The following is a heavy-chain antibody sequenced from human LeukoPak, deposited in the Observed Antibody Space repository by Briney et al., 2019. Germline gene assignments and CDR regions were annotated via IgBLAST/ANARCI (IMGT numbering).Heavy chain of an antibody. D-gene: IGHD6-19*01. CDR1: GGSISSGGYS. CDR3: ARDFSGWYFDY. CDR2: IYHSGST. J-gene: IGHJ4*02. Sequence: SETLSLTCAVSGGSISSGGYSWSWIRQPPGKGLEWIGYIYHSGSTYYNPSLKSRVTISIDTSKNQFSLKLSSVTAADTAVYYCARDFSGWYFDYWGQGTLVTVSS. V-gene: IGHV4-30-2*01.